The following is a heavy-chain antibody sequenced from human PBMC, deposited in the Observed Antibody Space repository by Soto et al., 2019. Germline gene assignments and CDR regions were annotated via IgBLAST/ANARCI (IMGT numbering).Heavy chain of an antibody. CDR3: ARGARLDSGSYYNWFDP. V-gene: IGHV1-46*01. Sequence: ASVKVSCKASGYTFTSYYMHWVRQAPGQGLEWMGVINPSGGSTSYAQKFQGRVTMTRDTSTSTVYMELSSLRSEDTAVCYCARGARLDSGSYYNWFDPWGQGTLVTVSS. CDR1: GYTFTSYY. D-gene: IGHD1-26*01. CDR2: INPSGGST. J-gene: IGHJ5*02.